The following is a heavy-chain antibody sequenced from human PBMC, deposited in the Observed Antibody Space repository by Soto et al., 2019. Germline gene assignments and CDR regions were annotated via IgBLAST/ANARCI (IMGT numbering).Heavy chain of an antibody. CDR2: INHSGST. CDR3: ALDTSANYYYGMDV. V-gene: IGHV4-34*01. J-gene: IGHJ6*04. D-gene: IGHD3-3*01. CDR1: GGSFSGYY. Sequence: PSETLSLTCAVYGGSFSGYYWSWIRQPPGKGLEWIGEINHSGSTNYNPSLKSRVTISVDTSKNQFSLKLSSVTAADTAVYYCALDTSANYYYGMDVRGYGTTVTVSS.